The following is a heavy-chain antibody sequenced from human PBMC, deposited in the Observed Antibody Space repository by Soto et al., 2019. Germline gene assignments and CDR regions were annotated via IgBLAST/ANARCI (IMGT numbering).Heavy chain of an antibody. D-gene: IGHD4-17*01. J-gene: IGHJ6*02. CDR2: ISYDGSNK. CDR3: ARDGYGDTYSGMDV. Sequence: GGLRLSCAASGFTFSSYAMHWVRQAPGKGLEWVAVISYDGSNKYYADSVKGRFTISRDNSKNTLYLQMNSLRAEDTAVYYCARDGYGDTYSGMDVWGQGTTVNVSS. V-gene: IGHV3-30-3*01. CDR1: GFTFSSYA.